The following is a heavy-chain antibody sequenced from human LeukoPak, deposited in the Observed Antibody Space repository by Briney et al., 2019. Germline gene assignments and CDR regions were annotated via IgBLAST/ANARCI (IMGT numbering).Heavy chain of an antibody. V-gene: IGHV1-18*01. Sequence: ASVKVSCKTSGYTFTTFGINWVRQAPGQGLEWMGWISPYNGNTNYAQKLQGRVTMTTDTSTNTAYMELRSLRSDDTAVYYCARDKGRAYSYGYVDYWVQRTLVTVS. CDR2: ISPYNGNT. CDR1: GYTFTTFG. CDR3: ARDKGRAYSYGYVDY. D-gene: IGHD5-18*01. J-gene: IGHJ4*02.